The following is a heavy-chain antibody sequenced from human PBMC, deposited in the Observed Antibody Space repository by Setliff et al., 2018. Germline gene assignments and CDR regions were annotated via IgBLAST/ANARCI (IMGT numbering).Heavy chain of an antibody. V-gene: IGHV4-38-2*01. D-gene: IGHD3-3*01. Sequence: SETLSLTCAVSGYSISSGYYWGWIRQPPGKGLEWIGEINHSGSTNYNPSLKSRVTISVDTSKNQFSLKLSSVTAAYTAVYYCARRSTYYNFWSGYWDYWGQGTLVTVSS. CDR3: ARRSTYYNFWSGYWDY. J-gene: IGHJ4*02. CDR1: GYSISSGYY. CDR2: INHSGST.